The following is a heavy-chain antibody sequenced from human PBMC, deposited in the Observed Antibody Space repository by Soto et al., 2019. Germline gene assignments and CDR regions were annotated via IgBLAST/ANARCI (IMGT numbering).Heavy chain of an antibody. Sequence: QVQLQESGPGLVKPSQTLSLTCTVSGGSINSDGYYWSWIRQHPGKGLEWIGYIHYSGNNYYNPSLKRRITISIDTSKNKFSLQLSSVTVADTAVYFCARDSLDSSGNFMRHPDAFDVWGQGTGVAGSS. V-gene: IGHV4-31*03. J-gene: IGHJ3*01. CDR3: ARDSLDSSGNFMRHPDAFDV. CDR1: GGSINSDGYY. D-gene: IGHD3-22*01. CDR2: IHYSGNN.